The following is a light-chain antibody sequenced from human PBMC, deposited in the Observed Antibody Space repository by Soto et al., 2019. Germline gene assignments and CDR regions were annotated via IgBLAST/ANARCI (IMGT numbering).Light chain of an antibody. CDR1: QSISSW. V-gene: IGKV1-5*01. CDR2: DAS. CDR3: QQSYSSPQT. J-gene: IGKJ1*01. Sequence: DIQMTQSPSTLSASVGARVTITCRASQSISSWLAWYQQKPGKAPKLLIYDASSLESGVPSRFSGSGSGTDGTLTISSLQPEDGAIYDCQQSYSSPQTFGQGTKVDIK.